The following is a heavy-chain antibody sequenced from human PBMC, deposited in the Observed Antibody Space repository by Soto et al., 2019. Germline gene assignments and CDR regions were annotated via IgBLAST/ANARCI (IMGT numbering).Heavy chain of an antibody. CDR1: GFTFGDYA. CDR2: IRSKAYGGTT. Sequence: PGGSLRLSCTASGFTFGDYAMSWFRQAPGKGLEWVGFIRSKAYGGTTEYAASVKGRFTISRDDSKSIAYLQMNSLKTEDTAVYYCTRDRGSGYVPLDYWGQGTLVTVSS. CDR3: TRDRGSGYVPLDY. V-gene: IGHV3-49*03. J-gene: IGHJ4*02. D-gene: IGHD5-12*01.